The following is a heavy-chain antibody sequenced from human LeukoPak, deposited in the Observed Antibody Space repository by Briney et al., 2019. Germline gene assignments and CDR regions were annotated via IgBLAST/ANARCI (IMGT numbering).Heavy chain of an antibody. CDR2: MNPNSGNT. CDR3: ARVAYSYGQLWAKYYFDY. J-gene: IGHJ4*02. Sequence: ASVKVSCKASGYTFTSYDINWVRQATGQGLEWMGWMNPNSGNTGYAQKFQGRVTMTRNTSISTAYMELSRLRSDDTAVYYCARVAYSYGQLWAKYYFDYWGQGTLVTVSS. V-gene: IGHV1-8*01. CDR1: GYTFTSYD. D-gene: IGHD5-18*01.